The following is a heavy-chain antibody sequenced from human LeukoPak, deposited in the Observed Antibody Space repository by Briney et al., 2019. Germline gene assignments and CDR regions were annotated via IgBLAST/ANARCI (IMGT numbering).Heavy chain of an antibody. CDR1: GFSISYNY. CDR2: IYSAGDS. D-gene: IGHD2-21*01. Sequence: GGSLRLSCVVSGFSISYNYMSWVRQAPGKGLEWVSLIYSAGDSYYADSVKGRFIISKDNSKNTVYLQMNRLRPEDTAVYYCASHYCSAGSCYFDGWGQGTLVTVSS. CDR3: ASHYCSAGSCYFDG. V-gene: IGHV3-53*01. J-gene: IGHJ4*02.